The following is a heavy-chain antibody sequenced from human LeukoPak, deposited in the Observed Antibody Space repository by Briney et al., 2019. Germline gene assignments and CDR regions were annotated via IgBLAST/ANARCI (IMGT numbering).Heavy chain of an antibody. CDR1: GFTLYTHA. J-gene: IGHJ4*02. CDR2: ISGSGGST. CDR3: AKGNYYDSTGYYLTYPFDY. D-gene: IGHD3-22*01. V-gene: IGHV3-23*01. Sequence: GGSLRLSCATSGFTLYTHAMSWVRQAPGKGLEWVSVISGSGGSTDYADSVKGRFTISRDNSKNTLYLQMNSLRAEDTAVYYCAKGNYYDSTGYYLTYPFDYWGQGTLVTVSS.